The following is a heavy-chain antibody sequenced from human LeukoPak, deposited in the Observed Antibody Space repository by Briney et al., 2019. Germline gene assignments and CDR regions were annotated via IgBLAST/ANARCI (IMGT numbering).Heavy chain of an antibody. D-gene: IGHD6-6*01. CDR2: ISGSGGST. Sequence: GGSLRLSCAASGFTFSSYSMNWVRQAPGKGLEWVSAISGSGGSTYYADSVKGQFTISRDNSKNTLYLQMNSLRAEDTAVYYCAKVSSIAEDYYYGMDVWGQGTTVTVSS. J-gene: IGHJ6*02. V-gene: IGHV3-23*01. CDR3: AKVSSIAEDYYYGMDV. CDR1: GFTFSSYS.